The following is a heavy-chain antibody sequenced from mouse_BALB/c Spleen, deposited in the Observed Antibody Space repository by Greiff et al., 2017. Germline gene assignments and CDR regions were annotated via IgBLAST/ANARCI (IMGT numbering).Heavy chain of an antibody. CDR1: GFTFSSYA. CDR2: ISSGGST. D-gene: IGHD2-1*01. CDR3: ARDHGNYEGSAY. V-gene: IGHV5-6-5*01. Sequence: EVQRVESGGGLVKPGGSLKLSCAASGFTFSSYAMSWVRQTPEKRLEWVASISSGGSTYYPDSVKGRFTISRDNARNILYLQMSSLRSEDTAMYYCARDHGNYEGSAYWGQGTLVTVSA. J-gene: IGHJ3*01.